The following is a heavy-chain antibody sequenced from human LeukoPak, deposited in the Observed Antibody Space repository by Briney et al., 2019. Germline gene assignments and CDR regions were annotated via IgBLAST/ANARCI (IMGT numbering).Heavy chain of an antibody. J-gene: IGHJ4*02. CDR2: FDPEDGET. D-gene: IGHD5-18*01. CDR1: GYTLTELS. Sequence: ASVKVSCKVSGYTLTELSMHWVRQAPGKGLEWMGGFDPEDGETIYAQKFQGRVTMTEDTSTDTAYMELSSLRSEDTAVYYSATALGYSYGFDYWGQGTLVTVSS. CDR3: ATALGYSYGFDY. V-gene: IGHV1-24*01.